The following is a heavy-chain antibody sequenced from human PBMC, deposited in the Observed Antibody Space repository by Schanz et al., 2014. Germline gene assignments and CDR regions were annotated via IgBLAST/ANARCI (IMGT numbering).Heavy chain of an antibody. CDR2: IYYSGST. V-gene: IGHV4-39*01. J-gene: IGHJ6*02. CDR1: GGSISSSSYY. Sequence: QLQLQESGPGLVKPSETLSLTCTVSGGSISSSSYYWGWIRQPPGKGLEWIGSIYYSGSTYYNPSLKSGLTISVDTSKTQFSLKLTFVPAADTAVYHCARHSGYYYYYGMDVWGQGTTVTVSS. CDR3: ARHSGYYYYYGMDV.